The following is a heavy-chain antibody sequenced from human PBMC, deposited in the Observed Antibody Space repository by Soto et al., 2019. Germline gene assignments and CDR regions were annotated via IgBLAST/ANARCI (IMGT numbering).Heavy chain of an antibody. Sequence: PGGSLRLSCAASGFTFSSYSMNWVRQAPGKGLEWVSSISSSSSYIYYADSVKGRFTISRDNAKNSLYLQMNSLRAEDTAVYYCARPMVAGHIYYYYYYGMDVWGQGTTVT. D-gene: IGHD2-15*01. CDR2: ISSSSSYI. J-gene: IGHJ6*02. V-gene: IGHV3-21*01. CDR3: ARPMVAGHIYYYYYYGMDV. CDR1: GFTFSSYS.